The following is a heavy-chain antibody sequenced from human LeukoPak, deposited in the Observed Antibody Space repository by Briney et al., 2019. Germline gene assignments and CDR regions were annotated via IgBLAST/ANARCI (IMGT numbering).Heavy chain of an antibody. J-gene: IGHJ6*03. CDR3: ARGAPNYDFWSGYYTPHYYYYMGV. CDR1: GYTFTSYG. D-gene: IGHD3-3*01. Sequence: ASVKVSCKASGYTFTSYGISWVRQAPGQGLEWMGWISAYNGNTNYAQKLQGRVTMTTDTSTSTAYMELRSLRSDDTAAYYCARGAPNYDFWSGYYTPHYYYYMGVWGKGTTVTVSS. CDR2: ISAYNGNT. V-gene: IGHV1-18*01.